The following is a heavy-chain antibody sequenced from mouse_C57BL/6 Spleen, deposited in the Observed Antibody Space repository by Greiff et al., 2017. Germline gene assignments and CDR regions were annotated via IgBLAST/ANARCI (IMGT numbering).Heavy chain of an antibody. D-gene: IGHD2-4*01. CDR3: ARWDYDAYYYAMDY. CDR1: GYTFTDYY. V-gene: IGHV1-26*01. J-gene: IGHJ4*01. CDR2: INPNNGGT. Sequence: EVQLQQSGPELVKPGASVKISCKASGYTFTDYYMNWVKQSHGKSLEWIGDINPNNGGTSYNQKFKGKATLTVDKSSSTAYMELRSLTSEDAAVXYCARWDYDAYYYAMDYWGQGTSVTVSS.